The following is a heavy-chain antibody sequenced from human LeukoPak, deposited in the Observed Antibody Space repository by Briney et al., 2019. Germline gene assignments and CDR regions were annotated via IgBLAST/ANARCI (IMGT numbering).Heavy chain of an antibody. CDR2: IYTSGST. V-gene: IGHV4-61*02. D-gene: IGHD3-3*01. CDR3: ARGSPTYLEWLSTFDY. J-gene: IGHJ4*02. CDR1: GGSIRSGSYY. Sequence: ASETLSLTCTVSGGSIRSGSYYWSWIRQPAGKGLEWIGRIYTSGSTNYNHSLKSRVTISVDTSKNQFSLKLSSVTAADTAVYYCARGSPTYLEWLSTFDYWGQGTLVTVSS.